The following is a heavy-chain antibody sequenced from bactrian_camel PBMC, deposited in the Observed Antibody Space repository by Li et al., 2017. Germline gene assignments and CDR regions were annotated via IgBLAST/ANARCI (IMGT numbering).Heavy chain of an antibody. D-gene: IGHD8*01. CDR1: AYTTGC. CDR3: AANGRSACLVSQLESGAFNL. Sequence: VQLVESGGDSVQPGGSLRLSCEGSAYTTGCMGWFRQAPGKEAEGVAAISTIGSTSYADSVKGRFTISKDNTKTTLYLQMNSLKPEDTDRYYCAANGRSACLVSQLESGAFNLWGQGTQVTVS. J-gene: IGHJ4*01. CDR2: ISTIGST. V-gene: IGHV3S53*01.